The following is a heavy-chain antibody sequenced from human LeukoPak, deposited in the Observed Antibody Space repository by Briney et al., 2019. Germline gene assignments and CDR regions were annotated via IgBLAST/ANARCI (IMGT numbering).Heavy chain of an antibody. Sequence: GGSLRLSCAGSGFAFESFTMTWVRQAPGKGLEWSANINQDGSEKYYGDSVTGRFTISRDNAENSLFLQMNSLRADDTGVYYCARAREAPANVFPDHWGQGVVVTVSS. J-gene: IGHJ4*02. D-gene: IGHD2-15*01. CDR1: GFAFESFT. CDR2: INQDGSEK. CDR3: ARAREAPANVFPDH. V-gene: IGHV3-7*01.